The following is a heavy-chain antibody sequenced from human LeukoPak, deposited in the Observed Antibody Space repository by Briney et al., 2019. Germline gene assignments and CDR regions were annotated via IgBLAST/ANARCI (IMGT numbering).Heavy chain of an antibody. CDR1: GFTFSSYG. D-gene: IGHD6-19*01. CDR2: TWYDGSNK. CDR3: AKVVAGGWYYFDY. V-gene: IGHV3-33*06. Sequence: GRSLRLSXAASGFTFSSYGMHWVCQAPGKGLEWVAVTWYDGSNKYYADSVKGRFTISRDNSKNTLYLQMNSLRAEDTAVYYCAKVVAGGWYYFDYWGQGTLVTVSS. J-gene: IGHJ4*02.